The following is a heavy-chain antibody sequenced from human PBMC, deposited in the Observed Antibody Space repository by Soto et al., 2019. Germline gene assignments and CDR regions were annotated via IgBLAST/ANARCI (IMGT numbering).Heavy chain of an antibody. CDR2: IYFSGST. CDR3: VRVSGSYYFDMDV. V-gene: IGHV4-39*07. CDR1: GGSISSSSYY. Sequence: SETLSLTCTVSGGSISSSSYYWGWIRHPPGTGLEWIGSIYFSGSTYYNPSLKSRVTISVDKSKNQFSLKLNSVTAADTAVYYCVRVSGSYYFDMDVWGEGTTVTVSS. J-gene: IGHJ6*02.